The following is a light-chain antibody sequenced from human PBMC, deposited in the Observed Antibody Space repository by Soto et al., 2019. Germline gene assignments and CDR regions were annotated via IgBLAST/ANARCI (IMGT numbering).Light chain of an antibody. V-gene: IGKV2-28*01. CDR3: MQALESPWT. Sequence: DIVITQSPLSLPVSPGEPASISCRSSQSLLHSNGYNYLDWYLQKPGQSPQLLINLGSSRASGVPDRFSGSGSGTDFTLKISRVEAEDVGVYYCMQALESPWTFGPGTKVDIK. J-gene: IGKJ1*01. CDR2: LGS. CDR1: QSLLHSNGYNY.